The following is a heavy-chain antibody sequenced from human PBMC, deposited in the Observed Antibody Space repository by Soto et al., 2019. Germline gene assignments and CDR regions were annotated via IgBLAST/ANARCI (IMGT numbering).Heavy chain of an antibody. D-gene: IGHD1-7*01. CDR3: ARGRVWNFYRVYYFDY. V-gene: IGHV4-34*01. J-gene: IGHJ4*02. CDR2: INHSGST. Sequence: SETLSLTCAVYGGSFSGYYWSWIRQPPGKGQEWIGEINHSGSTNYNPSLKSRVTISVDTSKNQFSLKLSSVTAADTAVYYCARGRVWNFYRVYYFDYWGQGTLVTVSS. CDR1: GGSFSGYY.